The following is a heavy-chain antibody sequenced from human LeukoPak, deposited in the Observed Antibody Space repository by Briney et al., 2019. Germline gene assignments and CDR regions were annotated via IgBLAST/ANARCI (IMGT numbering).Heavy chain of an antibody. Sequence: PGRSLRLSCAASGFTLSSYGMHWVRQAPGKGLEWVAVIWYDGSNKYYADSVKGRFTISRDNSKNTLNLQMNSLRAEDTAVYYCARDNQWLASHYFDYWGQGTLVTVSS. V-gene: IGHV3-33*01. CDR3: ARDNQWLASHYFDY. J-gene: IGHJ4*02. D-gene: IGHD6-19*01. CDR1: GFTLSSYG. CDR2: IWYDGSNK.